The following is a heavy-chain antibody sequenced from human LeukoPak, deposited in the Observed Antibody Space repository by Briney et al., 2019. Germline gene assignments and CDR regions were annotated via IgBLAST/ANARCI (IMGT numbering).Heavy chain of an antibody. CDR2: INHSGST. Sequence: SETLSLTCAVYGGSFSGYYWSWIRQPPGKGLEWIGEINHSGSTNYNPSLKSRVTISVDTSKNQFSLKLSSVTAADTAVYYCAREFAIRNRRFYYFDYWGQGTLLTVSS. D-gene: IGHD2/OR15-2a*01. CDR3: AREFAIRNRRFYYFDY. V-gene: IGHV4-34*01. CDR1: GGSFSGYY. J-gene: IGHJ4*02.